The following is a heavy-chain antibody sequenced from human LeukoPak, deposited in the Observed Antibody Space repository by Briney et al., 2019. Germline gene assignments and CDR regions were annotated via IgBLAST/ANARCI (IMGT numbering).Heavy chain of an antibody. Sequence: SVKVSCKASGGTFSSYAISWVRQAPGQGLEWMGGIIPIFGTANYAQKFQGRVTITADESTSTAYMELSSLRSEDTAVYYCAAAYYDILTGHFPFDYWGQGTLVTVSS. J-gene: IGHJ4*02. D-gene: IGHD3-9*01. CDR1: GGTFSSYA. V-gene: IGHV1-69*01. CDR3: AAAYYDILTGHFPFDY. CDR2: IIPIFGTA.